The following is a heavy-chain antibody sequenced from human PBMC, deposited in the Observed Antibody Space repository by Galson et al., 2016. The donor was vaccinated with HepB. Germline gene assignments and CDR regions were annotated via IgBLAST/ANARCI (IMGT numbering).Heavy chain of an antibody. D-gene: IGHD5-12*01. CDR1: GSSFNNYY. CDR3: ARDRKSTPPDY. V-gene: IGHV4-59*08. J-gene: IGHJ4*02. Sequence: SETLSLTCIISGSSFNNYYWSWIRQPPGKGLEFIGYVYFNGNTKYNPSLKSRVTISLDTSKSQLSLRLTSVTAADTAVYYCARDRKSTPPDYWGQGTLVTVSS. CDR2: VYFNGNT.